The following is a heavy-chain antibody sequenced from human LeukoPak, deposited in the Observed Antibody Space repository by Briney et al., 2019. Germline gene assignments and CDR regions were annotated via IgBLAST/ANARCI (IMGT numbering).Heavy chain of an antibody. CDR1: GFTFSSYA. Sequence: GGSLRLSCAASGFTFSSYAMHWFRQTPGKGLEWVSYISSSSSTIYYADSVKGRFTISRDNAKNSLYLQMNSLRAEDTAVYYCARVSSMTLDAFDIWGQGTMVTVSS. V-gene: IGHV3-48*04. D-gene: IGHD2-21*02. CDR2: ISSSSSTI. J-gene: IGHJ3*02. CDR3: ARVSSMTLDAFDI.